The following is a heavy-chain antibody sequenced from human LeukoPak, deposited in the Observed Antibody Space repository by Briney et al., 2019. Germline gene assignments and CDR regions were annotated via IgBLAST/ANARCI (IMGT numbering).Heavy chain of an antibody. Sequence: PGGSLRLSCAASGFTFSSYWMHWVRQAPGKGLVWVSRINSDGSSTSYADSVKGRFTISRDNAKNTLFLQMNSLRGEDTAVYYCAKEGRRYFDYWGQGNLVTVST. CDR1: GFTFSSYW. CDR2: INSDGSST. CDR3: AKEGRRYFDY. J-gene: IGHJ4*02. V-gene: IGHV3-74*01.